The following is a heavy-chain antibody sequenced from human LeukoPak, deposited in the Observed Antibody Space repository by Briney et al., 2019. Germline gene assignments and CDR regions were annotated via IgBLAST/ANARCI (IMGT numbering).Heavy chain of an antibody. V-gene: IGHV4-31*03. Sequence: PSQTLSLTCTVSGGSISSGGYYWSWIRQHPGKGLEWIGYIYYSGSTYYNPSLKSRVTISVDTSKNQFSLKLSSVTAADTAVYYCARDQWGGSYIHDAFDIWGQGTMVTVSS. D-gene: IGHD1-26*01. J-gene: IGHJ3*02. CDR2: IYYSGST. CDR1: GGSISSGGYY. CDR3: ARDQWGGSYIHDAFDI.